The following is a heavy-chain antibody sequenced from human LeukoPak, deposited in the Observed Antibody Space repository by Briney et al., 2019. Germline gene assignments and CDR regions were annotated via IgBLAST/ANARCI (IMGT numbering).Heavy chain of an antibody. D-gene: IGHD3-22*01. CDR1: GGSISSGLYY. Sequence: SSETLSLTCTVSGGSISSGLYYWSWIRQPAGKGLEWIGRIYTSGSTNYNPSLKSRVTISVDTSKNQFSLKLSSVTAADAAVYFCARGLYYYDSSAYYNWFDPWGQGTLVTVSS. CDR3: ARGLYYYDSSAYYNWFDP. V-gene: IGHV4-61*02. CDR2: IYTSGST. J-gene: IGHJ5*02.